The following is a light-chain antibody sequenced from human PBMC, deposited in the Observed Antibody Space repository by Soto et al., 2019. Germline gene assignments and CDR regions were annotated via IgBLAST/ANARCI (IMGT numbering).Light chain of an antibody. Sequence: EIVLTQSPATLSLSPGERATLSCGVSQSITGSYLAWYQQKPGLAPRLLIYDASSRATGIPDRFSGSGSGADFTLTIGRLEPEDFAVYYCQQYGSSPGTFGQGTKVDI. CDR1: QSITGSY. V-gene: IGKV3D-20*01. CDR2: DAS. J-gene: IGKJ1*01. CDR3: QQYGSSPGT.